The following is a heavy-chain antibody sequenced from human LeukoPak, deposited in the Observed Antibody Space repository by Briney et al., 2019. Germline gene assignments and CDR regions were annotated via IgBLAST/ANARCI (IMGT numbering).Heavy chain of an antibody. J-gene: IGHJ4*02. CDR3: ARSDDYYFDY. CDR1: GXSISSGFW. D-gene: IGHD1-1*01. Sequence: KPSETLSLTCAVSGXSISSGFWWSWVRQPPGKGLEWIGEIHHSGDTSYNPSLKSRVTVSVDKSKNQFSLKLSSVTAADTAVYYCARSDDYYFDYWGQGTLVTVSS. V-gene: IGHV4-4*02. CDR2: IHHSGDT.